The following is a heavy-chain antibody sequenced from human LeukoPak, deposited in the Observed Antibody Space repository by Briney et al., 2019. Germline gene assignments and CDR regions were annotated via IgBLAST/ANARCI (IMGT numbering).Heavy chain of an antibody. V-gene: IGHV1-2*02. J-gene: IGHJ6*02. CDR3: ARGPLPYYDFWSGYYSKEHYYYGMDV. Sequence: GASVKVSCKASGYTFTGYYMHWVRQAPGQGLEWMGWINPNSGGTNYAQKFQGRVAMTRDTSISTAYMELSRLRSDDTAVYYCARGPLPYYDFWSGYYSKEHYYYGMDVWGQGTTVTVSS. CDR2: INPNSGGT. D-gene: IGHD3-3*01. CDR1: GYTFTGYY.